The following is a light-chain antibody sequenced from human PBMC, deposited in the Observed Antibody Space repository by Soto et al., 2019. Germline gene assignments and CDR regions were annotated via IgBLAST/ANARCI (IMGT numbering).Light chain of an antibody. Sequence: EIVMTQSPATLSVSPGERATLSCRASQSVSSNLAWYQQKPGQAPSLLIYDASNRATGIPARFSGSGSGTDFTLTIRSLEPEDFAVDYCQQRSNWPTFGQGTRLEIK. CDR2: DAS. V-gene: IGKV3-11*01. CDR3: QQRSNWPT. CDR1: QSVSSN. J-gene: IGKJ5*01.